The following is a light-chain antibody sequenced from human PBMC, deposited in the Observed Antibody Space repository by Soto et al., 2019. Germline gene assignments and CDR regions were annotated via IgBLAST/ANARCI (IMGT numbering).Light chain of an antibody. CDR1: QGISSY. V-gene: IGKV1-8*01. CDR3: QQYYSYPPLT. Sequence: AIRMTQSPSSFSASTGDRVTITCRASQGISSYLAWYQQKPGKAPKLLIYAASTLQSGVPSRFSGNGSGTDFTLTISCLQSEDFATYYCQQYYSYPPLTFGGGTKLEIK. CDR2: AAS. J-gene: IGKJ4*01.